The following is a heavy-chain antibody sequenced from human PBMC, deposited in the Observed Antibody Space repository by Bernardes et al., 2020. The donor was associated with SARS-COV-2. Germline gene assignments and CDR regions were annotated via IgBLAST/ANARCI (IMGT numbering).Heavy chain of an antibody. CDR1: GFTFSNYE. CDR2: ITSSGSAI. D-gene: IGHD2-15*01. V-gene: IGHV3-48*03. Sequence: GGSLRLSCAASGFTFSNYEMNWVRQAPGKGLEWVSYITSSGSAIYYADSVKGRFTISRDNAKNSLYLQMNSLRAEDTAVYYCARDNYGGTWPWHFDLWGRGTLVTVSS. J-gene: IGHJ2*01. CDR3: ARDNYGGTWPWHFDL.